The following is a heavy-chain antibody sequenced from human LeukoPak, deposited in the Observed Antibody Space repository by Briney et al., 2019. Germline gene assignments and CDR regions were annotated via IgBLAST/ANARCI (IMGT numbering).Heavy chain of an antibody. CDR2: IYHSGVT. J-gene: IGHJ4*02. Sequence: SETLSLTCTVSGASISGGGYYWSWIRQSPTKGLESIGYIYHSGVTYYSPSLNNRVHISIDEPKNQISLKLASVTVADTAVYYCARTYSSGPLDHWGQGTQVTVSS. CDR3: ARTYSSGPLDH. V-gene: IGHV4-30-2*06. CDR1: GASISGGGYY. D-gene: IGHD3-10*01.